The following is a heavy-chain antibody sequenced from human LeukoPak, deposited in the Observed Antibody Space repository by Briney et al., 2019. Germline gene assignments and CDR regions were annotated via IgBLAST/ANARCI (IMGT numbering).Heavy chain of an antibody. CDR2: IYYSGST. Sequence: SETLSLTCTVSGGSISSSSYYWGWLRQPPGKGLEWIGSIYYSGSTYYNPSLKSRVTISVDTSKNQFSLKLSSVTAADTAVYYCARHSKGWFDHWGQGTLVIVSS. V-gene: IGHV4-39*01. CDR3: ARHSKGWFDH. CDR1: GGSISSSSYY. J-gene: IGHJ5*02.